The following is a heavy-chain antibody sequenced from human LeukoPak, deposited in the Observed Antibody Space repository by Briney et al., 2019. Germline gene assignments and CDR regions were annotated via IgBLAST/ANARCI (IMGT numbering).Heavy chain of an antibody. Sequence: ASVKVSCKASGYTYTGYYMHWVRQAPGQGLEWMGWINPNSGGTNYAQKFQGRVTMTRDTSISTAYMELSRLRSDDTAVYYCARANYYDISGYDYWGQGTLVTVSS. CDR2: INPNSGGT. V-gene: IGHV1-2*02. CDR3: ARANYYDISGYDY. J-gene: IGHJ4*02. CDR1: GYTYTGYY. D-gene: IGHD3-22*01.